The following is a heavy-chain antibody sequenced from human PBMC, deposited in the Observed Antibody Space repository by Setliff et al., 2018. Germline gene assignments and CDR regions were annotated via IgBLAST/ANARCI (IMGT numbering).Heavy chain of an antibody. CDR3: VRESRSTWYRRDF. CDR1: GESFDTYY. Sequence: SETLSLTCNVYGESFDTYYWSWIRQPPGKGLEWFGEINQSGSGDYNPSFKGRVTISVDTSKNYFSLDVNSVTAADTAVYYCVRESRSTWYRRDFWGQGTLVTVSS. CDR2: INQSGSG. J-gene: IGHJ4*02. V-gene: IGHV4-34*01. D-gene: IGHD6-13*01.